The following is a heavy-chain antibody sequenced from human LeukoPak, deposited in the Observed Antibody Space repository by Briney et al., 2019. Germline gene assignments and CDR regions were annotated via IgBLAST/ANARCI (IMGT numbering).Heavy chain of an antibody. CDR2: INHSGST. D-gene: IGHD1/OR15-1a*01. V-gene: IGHV4-34*01. J-gene: IGHJ3*02. CDR3: ARGAPSNNDAFDI. CDR1: GGSFSGYY. Sequence: SETLSLTCAVYGGSFSGYYWSWIRKPPGKGLEGIGEINHSGSTNYNPSLKSRVTISVDTSKNQFSLKLSSVTAADTAVYYCARGAPSNNDAFDIWGQGTMVTVSS.